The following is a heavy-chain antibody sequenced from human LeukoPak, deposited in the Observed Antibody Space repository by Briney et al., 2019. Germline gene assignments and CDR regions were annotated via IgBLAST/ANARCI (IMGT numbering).Heavy chain of an antibody. Sequence: GGSLRLSCAASGFTFSYYYMSWIRQAPGKGREWVSYIIANSCYIKFADSVRGRFTISRDNAKNSLYLQMNSLRAEDTAVYYCARDVSRVVPAARYFDYWGQGTLVTVSS. J-gene: IGHJ4*02. CDR2: IIANSCYI. V-gene: IGHV3-11*06. CDR3: ARDVSRVVPAARYFDY. CDR1: GFTFSYYY. D-gene: IGHD2-2*01.